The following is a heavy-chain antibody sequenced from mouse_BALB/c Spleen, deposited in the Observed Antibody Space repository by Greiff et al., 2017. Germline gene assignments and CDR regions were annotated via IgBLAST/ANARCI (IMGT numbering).Heavy chain of an antibody. Sequence: EVKLQESGPGLVKPSQSLSLTCTVTGYSITSDYAWNWIRQFPGNKLEWMGYISYSGSTSYNPSLKSRISITRDTSKNQFFLQLNSVTTEDTATYYCASSTGTNFDYWGQGTTLTVSS. CDR2: ISYSGST. CDR1: GYSITSDYA. V-gene: IGHV3-2*02. J-gene: IGHJ2*01. D-gene: IGHD4-1*02. CDR3: ASSTGTNFDY.